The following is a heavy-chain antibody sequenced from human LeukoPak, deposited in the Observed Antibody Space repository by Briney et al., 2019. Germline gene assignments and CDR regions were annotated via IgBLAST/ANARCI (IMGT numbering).Heavy chain of an antibody. V-gene: IGHV1-69*13. CDR3: ARGTPAAGTDFDY. D-gene: IGHD6-13*01. Sequence: SVKVSCKASGGTFSSYAISWVRQAPGQGLEWMGGIIPIFGTANYAQKFQGRVTITADESTSTAYMELRSLRSDDTAVYYCARGTPAAGTDFDYWGQGTLVTVSS. CDR1: GGTFSSYA. J-gene: IGHJ4*02. CDR2: IIPIFGTA.